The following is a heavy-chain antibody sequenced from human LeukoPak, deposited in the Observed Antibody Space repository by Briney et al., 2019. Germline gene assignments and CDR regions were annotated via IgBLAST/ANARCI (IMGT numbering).Heavy chain of an antibody. CDR3: AKYWDSSDWYSTYVSFDY. V-gene: IGHV3-23*01. J-gene: IGHJ4*02. CDR2: ISDSGTIT. CDR1: GFSFTTYA. D-gene: IGHD6-19*01. Sequence: QPGGSLRLSCAASGFSFTTYAMTWVRQAPGKGLEWVSSISDSGTITYYADSVKGRFTISRDNSKNTLYLQMNSLRAEDTAVYYCAKYWDSSDWYSTYVSFDYWGQGTLVTVSS.